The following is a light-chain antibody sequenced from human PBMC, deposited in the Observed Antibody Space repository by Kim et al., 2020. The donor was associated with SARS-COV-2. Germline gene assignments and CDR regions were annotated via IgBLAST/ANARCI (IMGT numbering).Light chain of an antibody. Sequence: SLSPGERATLACRSSQSVSSYLAWYQQKPGQAPRLLIYDASNRATGIPARFSGSGSGTDFTLTISSLEPEDFAVYYCQQRSNWPTFGQGTRLKIK. CDR3: QQRSNWPT. CDR1: QSVSSY. V-gene: IGKV3-11*01. CDR2: DAS. J-gene: IGKJ5*01.